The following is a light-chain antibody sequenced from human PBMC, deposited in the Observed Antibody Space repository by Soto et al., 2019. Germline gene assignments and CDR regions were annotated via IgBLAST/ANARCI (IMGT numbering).Light chain of an antibody. CDR1: SSNIGSNH. CDR3: AAWDDSMNGHV. V-gene: IGLV1-44*01. Sequence: QSVLTRPPSASGTPGQRVTISCSGGSSNIGSNHVNWYQQLPGTAPKLLIYSSNQRPSGVPDRFSGSRSGTAASLAISGLQSEDETDYYCAAWDDSMNGHVFGTGTKGTVL. CDR2: SSN. J-gene: IGLJ1*01.